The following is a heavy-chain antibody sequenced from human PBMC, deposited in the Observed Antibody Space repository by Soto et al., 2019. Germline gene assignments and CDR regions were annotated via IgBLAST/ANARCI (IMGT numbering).Heavy chain of an antibody. V-gene: IGHV3-7*03. CDR1: GFTFGSYW. CDR2: IKQDGSEK. J-gene: IGHJ4*02. Sequence: EVQLVESGGGLVQPGGSLRLSCAVSGFTFGSYWMNWVRLIPGKGLEWVAYIKQDGSEKYYVDSVKGRFTISRDNAKNSLYLQMNSLRAEDTAVYYCARDPQSNYWGQGTLVTVSS. CDR3: ARDPQSNY.